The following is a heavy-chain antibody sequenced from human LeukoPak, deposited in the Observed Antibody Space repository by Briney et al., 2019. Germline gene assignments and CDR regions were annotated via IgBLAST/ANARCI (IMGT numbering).Heavy chain of an antibody. J-gene: IGHJ6*02. CDR3: ARGPIQLWIHNAMDV. CDR1: GFTFGDHT. Sequence: GRSLRLSCTGSGFTFGDHTMSWVRQAPGKGLEWVGFIRSKAYRGTTEYAASVKGRFTISRDDSASIAYLQMNSLKTEDTAVYYCARGPIQLWIHNAMDVWGQGTTVTVSS. CDR2: IRSKAYRGTT. V-gene: IGHV3-49*04. D-gene: IGHD1-1*01.